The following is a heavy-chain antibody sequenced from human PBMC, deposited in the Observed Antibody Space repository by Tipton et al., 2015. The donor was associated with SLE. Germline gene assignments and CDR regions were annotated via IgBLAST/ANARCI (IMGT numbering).Heavy chain of an antibody. Sequence: EVQLVQSGVEVRRSGDSLKISCKGSGYSFSDYWIGWVRQMPGKGLDWMGIIYPGDSDTTYSPSFQGQVTISADKSINTVYLQWNSLKASDTAMYYCARRLYSNKWDFDYWGQGTLVTVTS. CDR3: ARRLYSNKWDFDY. CDR1: GYSFSDYW. CDR2: IYPGDSDT. J-gene: IGHJ4*02. V-gene: IGHV5-51*01. D-gene: IGHD1-26*01.